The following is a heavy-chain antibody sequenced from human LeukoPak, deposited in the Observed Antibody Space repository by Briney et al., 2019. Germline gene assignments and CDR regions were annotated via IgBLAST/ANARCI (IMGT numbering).Heavy chain of an antibody. J-gene: IGHJ6*02. D-gene: IGHD3-10*01. Sequence: GGSLRLSCAASGFTFSSYAMHWVRQAPGKGLEWVAVISYDGSNKYYADSVKGRFTISRDNSKNTLYLQMNSLRAEDTAVYYCANSMVRGEFRSGYYYGMDVWGQGTTVIVSS. V-gene: IGHV3-30-3*01. CDR2: ISYDGSNK. CDR1: GFTFSSYA. CDR3: ANSMVRGEFRSGYYYGMDV.